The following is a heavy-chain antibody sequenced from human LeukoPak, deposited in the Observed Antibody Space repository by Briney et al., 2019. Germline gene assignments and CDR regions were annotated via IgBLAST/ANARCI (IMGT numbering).Heavy chain of an antibody. CDR1: GYSISSGYY. CDR3: ARDDYGDNNWFDP. Sequence: SETLSLTCAVSGYSISSGYYWGGIRPPPGKGLEWIGSIYHSGSNYYNPSLKSRVTISVDTSKNQFSLKLSSVTAADTAVYYCARDDYGDNNWFDPWGQGTLVTVSS. V-gene: IGHV4-38-2*02. CDR2: IYHSGSN. J-gene: IGHJ5*02. D-gene: IGHD4-17*01.